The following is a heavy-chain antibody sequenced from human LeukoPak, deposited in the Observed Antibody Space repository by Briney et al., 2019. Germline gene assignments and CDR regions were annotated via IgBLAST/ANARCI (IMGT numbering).Heavy chain of an antibody. V-gene: IGHV3-20*01. CDR3: GRVPGFGGFDP. CDR1: GFTFDDYG. Sequence: VGSLSLSCAPSGFTFDDYGMSWVPHAPGRGLGGFSCISGNGGSTGYADSVKGRFTISRDNAKNALYLQMNSLRAEDMALDHCGRVPGFGGFDPWGEGTLVTVSS. CDR2: ISGNGGST. J-gene: IGHJ5*02. D-gene: IGHD3-10*01.